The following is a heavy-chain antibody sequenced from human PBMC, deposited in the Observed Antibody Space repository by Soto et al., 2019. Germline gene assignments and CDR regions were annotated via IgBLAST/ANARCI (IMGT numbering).Heavy chain of an antibody. Sequence: EVQVLESGGGLVQPGGSLRLSCAASGFTFSLCAMSWVRQAPGKGLEWVSSMRGSGGDTYYADSVRGRLTISRGDSKITLYLQMNSLRVEGTAVYYCAKGHSTSYYCFAFWGHGTRVTVSS. CDR3: AKGHSTSYYCFAF. V-gene: IGHV3-23*01. CDR1: GFTFSLCA. CDR2: MRGSGGDT. D-gene: IGHD2-8*01. J-gene: IGHJ4*01.